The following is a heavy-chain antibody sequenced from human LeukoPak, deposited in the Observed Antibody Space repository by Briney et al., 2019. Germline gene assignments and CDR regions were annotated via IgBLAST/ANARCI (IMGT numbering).Heavy chain of an antibody. D-gene: IGHD5-18*01. CDR2: LNWNGGST. Sequence: GGSLRLSCAASGFAFDDYGMSWVRQAPGKGLEWVSGLNWNGGSTNYADSVKGRFTISRDNAKNSLSLQMNSLRAEDTAVYYCARDLSGVTGYTYGRGIDYWGQGTLVTVSS. CDR3: ARDLSGVTGYTYGRGIDY. CDR1: GFAFDDYG. J-gene: IGHJ4*02. V-gene: IGHV3-20*04.